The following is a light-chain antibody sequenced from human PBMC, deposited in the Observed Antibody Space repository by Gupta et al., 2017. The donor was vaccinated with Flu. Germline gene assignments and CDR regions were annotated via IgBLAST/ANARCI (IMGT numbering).Light chain of an antibody. J-gene: IGKJ5*01. V-gene: IGKV3-11*01. CDR2: AAS. CDR1: QSVSSY. Sequence: EVVLTQSPATRSLSPGERATLSCRASQSVSSYLAWYQQKPGQAPRLLIYAASHRAPGIPARFSGSGSETDFTLTISSLEPEDFAIYYCQQRSNWPPITFGQGTRLEIK. CDR3: QQRSNWPPIT.